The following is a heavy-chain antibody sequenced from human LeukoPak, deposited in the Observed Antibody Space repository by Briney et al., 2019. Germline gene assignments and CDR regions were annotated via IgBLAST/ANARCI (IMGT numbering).Heavy chain of an antibody. J-gene: IGHJ4*02. D-gene: IGHD3-10*01. Sequence: ASVKVSCKASGYTFTSYDINWLRQATGQGLEWMGWMNPNSGNTGYAQKFQGRVTMTRNTSISTAYMELSSLRSEDTAVYYCARVRYYYGSGSPDYWGQGTLVTVSS. CDR1: GYTFTSYD. CDR3: ARVRYYYGSGSPDY. CDR2: MNPNSGNT. V-gene: IGHV1-8*01.